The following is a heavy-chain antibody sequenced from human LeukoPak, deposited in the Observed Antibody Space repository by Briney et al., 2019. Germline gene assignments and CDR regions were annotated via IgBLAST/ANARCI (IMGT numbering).Heavy chain of an antibody. V-gene: IGHV3-21*01. CDR3: ARTQAYSGYDQGTKDY. J-gene: IGHJ4*02. CDR2: INNSSSYI. Sequence: PGGSLRLSCAASGFTFSSYSMNWLRQAPGKGLEWVSSINNSSSYIYYADSVKGRFTLSRDNAKNSLYLQMNSLRAEDTAVYYCARTQAYSGYDQGTKDYWGQGTLVTVSS. CDR1: GFTFSSYS. D-gene: IGHD5-12*01.